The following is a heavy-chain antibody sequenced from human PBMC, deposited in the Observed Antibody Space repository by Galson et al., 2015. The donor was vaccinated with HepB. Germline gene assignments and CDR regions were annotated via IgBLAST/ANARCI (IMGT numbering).Heavy chain of an antibody. J-gene: IGHJ4*02. Sequence: SLRLSCAASGFTFTGYAMNWVRQPPGRGLEWISSISSGGSCIYYADSVKGRFTISRDNARNSLFLQLNSLRAEDTAVYYCTRGFPYYNNELNDYWGQGTLVTVSS. CDR3: TRGFPYYNNELNDY. CDR2: ISSGGSCI. V-gene: IGHV3-21*01. D-gene: IGHD3-22*01. CDR1: GFTFTGYA.